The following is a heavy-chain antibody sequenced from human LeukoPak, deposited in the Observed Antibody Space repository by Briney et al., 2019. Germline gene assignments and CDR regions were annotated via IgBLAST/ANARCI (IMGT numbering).Heavy chain of an antibody. D-gene: IGHD2-15*01. CDR1: GFTVSSNY. Sequence: GGSLRLSCAASGFTVSSNYMSWVRQAPGKGLEWVSVIYSGGSTYFADSVKGRFTISRDNAKNSLFVQMNSLRAEDTAVYYCARAPGVGLGFDYWGQGTLVTVSS. CDR3: ARAPGVGLGFDY. CDR2: IYSGGST. V-gene: IGHV3-66*01. J-gene: IGHJ4*02.